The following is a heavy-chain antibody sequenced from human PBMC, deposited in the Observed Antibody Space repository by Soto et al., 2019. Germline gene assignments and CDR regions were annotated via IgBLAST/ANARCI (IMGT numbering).Heavy chain of an antibody. V-gene: IGHV4-59*01. CDR2: IYYSGST. CDR3: ARAPNYYDSSGYGGKAFDI. D-gene: IGHD3-22*01. CDR1: GGSISSYY. Sequence: PSETLSLTCTVSGGSISSYYWSWIRQPPGKGLEWIGYIYYSGSTNYNPSLKSRVTISVDTSKNQFPLKLSSVTAADTAVYYCARAPNYYDSSGYGGKAFDIWGQGTMVTVSS. J-gene: IGHJ3*02.